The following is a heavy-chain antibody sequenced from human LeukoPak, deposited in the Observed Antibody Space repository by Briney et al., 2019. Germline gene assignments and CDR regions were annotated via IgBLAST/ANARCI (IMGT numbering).Heavy chain of an antibody. CDR3: ARRMENYEIMNMDAFDF. D-gene: IGHD3-16*01. Sequence: SETLSLTCAVYGGSFSGYYWAWIRQSPGKGLEWIAEINLSGTINWNPSLKRRVTISLDTSKNQVSLKLTSVTAADTAVYYCARRMENYEIMNMDAFDFWGHGTRVSVSS. V-gene: IGHV4-34*01. CDR1: GGSFSGYY. CDR2: INLSGTI. J-gene: IGHJ3*01.